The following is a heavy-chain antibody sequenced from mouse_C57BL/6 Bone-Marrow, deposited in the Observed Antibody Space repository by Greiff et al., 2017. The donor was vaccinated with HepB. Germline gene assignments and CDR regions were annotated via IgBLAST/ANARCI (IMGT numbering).Heavy chain of an antibody. Sequence: EVQLVESGGGLVQPGGSLSFSCAASGFTFTDYYMSWVRQPPGKALEWLGFIRNKANGYKTEYSASVKGRFTISRDNSQSILYLQMNALGAEDSATYYCARYRFGDYWGQGTSVTVSS. V-gene: IGHV7-3*01. CDR1: GFTFTDYY. J-gene: IGHJ4*01. CDR3: ARYRFGDY. CDR2: IRNKANGYKT.